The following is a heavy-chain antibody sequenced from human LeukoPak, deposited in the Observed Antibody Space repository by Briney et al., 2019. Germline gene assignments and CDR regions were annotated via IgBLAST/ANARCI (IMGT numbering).Heavy chain of an antibody. J-gene: IGHJ4*02. CDR2: IWYDGSNK. CDR1: GFTFSSYG. CDR3: ARVPRRYSSSRLDYYFDY. Sequence: PGGSLRLSCAASGFTFSSYGMHWVRQAPGKGLEWVAVIWYDGSNKYYADSVKGRFTISRDNSKNTLYLQMNSLRAEDTAVYYCARVPRRYSSSRLDYYFDYWGQGTLVTVSS. V-gene: IGHV3-33*01. D-gene: IGHD6-13*01.